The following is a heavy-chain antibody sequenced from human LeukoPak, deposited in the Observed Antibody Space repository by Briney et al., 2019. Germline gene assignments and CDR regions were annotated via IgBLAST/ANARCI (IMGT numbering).Heavy chain of an antibody. D-gene: IGHD3-16*02. Sequence: SETLSLNCTVSGGSISSYYWSWIRQPPGKGLEWIGYIYYSGSTNYNPSLKSRVTISVDTSKNQFSLKLSSVTAADTAVYYCARDSGRGYDYVWGSYRYTDAFDIWGQGTMVTVSS. CDR3: ARDSGRGYDYVWGSYRYTDAFDI. CDR2: IYYSGST. J-gene: IGHJ3*02. V-gene: IGHV4-59*01. CDR1: GGSISSYY.